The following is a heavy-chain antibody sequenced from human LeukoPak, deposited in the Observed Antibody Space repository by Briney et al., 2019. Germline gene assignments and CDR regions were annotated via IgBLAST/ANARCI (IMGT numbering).Heavy chain of an antibody. CDR2: THYSDSA. CDR1: GGTISRNY. V-gene: IGHV4-59*13. CDR3: ARDRRRELLHAFDI. J-gene: IGHJ3*02. Sequence: SETLSLTCTVSGGTISRNYWSWIRQPPGKGLEWIAYTHYSDSANYNPSLKSRLTISLDASKNQFSLKLGSVTAADTALYYCARDRRRELLHAFDIWGQGTMVTVS. D-gene: IGHD1-7*01.